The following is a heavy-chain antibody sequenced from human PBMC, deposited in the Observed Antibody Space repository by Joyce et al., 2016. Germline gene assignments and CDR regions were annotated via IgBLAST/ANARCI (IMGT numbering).Heavy chain of an antibody. Sequence: QEQLVESGGGVVQPGGSLRLSCAASGFVFTTYAIHLVRQAPGKGLEWVATISHDGSNKYYVDSVKGRFTISRDNTKNTLSLEMSSLRPEDTAVYRCARDLGSVGHLWSLLDYDYGMDVWGQGTTVTVSS. CDR3: ARDLGSVGHLWSLLDYDYGMDV. CDR1: GFVFTTYA. CDR2: ISHDGSNK. D-gene: IGHD5-18*01. J-gene: IGHJ6*02. V-gene: IGHV3-30-3*01.